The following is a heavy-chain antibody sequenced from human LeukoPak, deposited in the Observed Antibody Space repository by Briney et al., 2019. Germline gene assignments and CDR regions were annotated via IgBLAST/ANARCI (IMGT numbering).Heavy chain of an antibody. V-gene: IGHV1-18*01. D-gene: IGHD3-3*01. CDR3: ARVSPYYDFWSGYYLDY. J-gene: IGHJ4*02. CDR1: GYTFTSYG. Sequence: GASVKVSCKASGYTFTSYGISWLRQAPGQGLEWMGWISAYNGNTNYAQKLQGRVTMTTDTSTSTAYMELRSLRSDDTAVYYCARVSPYYDFWSGYYLDYWGQGTLVTVSS. CDR2: ISAYNGNT.